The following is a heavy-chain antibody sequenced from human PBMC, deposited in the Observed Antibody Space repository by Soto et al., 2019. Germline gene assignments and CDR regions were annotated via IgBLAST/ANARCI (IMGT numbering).Heavy chain of an antibody. J-gene: IGHJ3*02. Sequence: WWSLRLCCSASVFTFSSYSMNWCRQAPGKGLEWVSSISSSSSYIYYADSVKGRFTISRDNAKNSLYLQMNSLRAEDTAVYYCAREDGNYYDSSGYNAFDIWGQGTMVTVSS. D-gene: IGHD3-22*01. CDR1: VFTFSSYS. V-gene: IGHV3-21*01. CDR3: AREDGNYYDSSGYNAFDI. CDR2: ISSSSSYI.